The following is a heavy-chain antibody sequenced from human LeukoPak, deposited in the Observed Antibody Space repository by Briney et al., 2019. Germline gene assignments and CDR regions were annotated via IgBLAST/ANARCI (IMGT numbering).Heavy chain of an antibody. J-gene: IGHJ4*02. V-gene: IGHV3-7*03. CDR2: IKQVGSEK. CDR1: RFSFSNYW. CDR3: AKYGPQDSGSSHFDY. D-gene: IGHD1-26*01. Sequence: GGSLRLSCAASRFSFSNYWMSWVRQAPGKGLEWVANIKQVGSEKNYVDSVKGRFTISRDNAKKSLYLQMDSLRAEDTAIYYCAKYGPQDSGSSHFDYWGQGALVTVSS.